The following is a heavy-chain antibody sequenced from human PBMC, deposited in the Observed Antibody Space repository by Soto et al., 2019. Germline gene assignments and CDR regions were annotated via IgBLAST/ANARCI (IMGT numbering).Heavy chain of an antibody. J-gene: IGHJ6*02. V-gene: IGHV3-21*01. CDR3: ARTMGLGVIRYYYYYGMDV. Sequence: EVQLLESGGGLAKPGGSLRLSCAASGFTFSSYSMNWVRQAPGKGLEWVSSIRSSSSYIYYADSVKGRFTISRDNAKNSLYVQLNRLRAADSAVYACARTMGLGVIRYYYYYGMDVGGQGTTVTVSS. D-gene: IGHD3-10*01. CDR1: GFTFSSYS. CDR2: IRSSSSYI.